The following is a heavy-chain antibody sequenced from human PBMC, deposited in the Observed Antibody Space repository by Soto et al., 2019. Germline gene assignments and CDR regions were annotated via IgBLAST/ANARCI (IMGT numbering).Heavy chain of an antibody. CDR1: GFTVSTYA. D-gene: IGHD5-12*01. CDR3: GRDRRFGNGYNLGFDY. V-gene: IGHV3-30-3*01. CDR2: LSFDGSNK. Sequence: QVQLVESGGGVVQPGRSLRLSCAASGFTVSTYAMHWVRQAPGKGLEWVAVLSFDGSNKYYADSVKDRFTVSRDNSKNTLYVQMNSLRAEDTAEYYCGRDRRFGNGYNLGFDYWGQGTLVTVSS. J-gene: IGHJ4*02.